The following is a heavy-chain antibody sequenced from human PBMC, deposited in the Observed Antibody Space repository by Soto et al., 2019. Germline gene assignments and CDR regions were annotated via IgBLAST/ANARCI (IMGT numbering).Heavy chain of an antibody. CDR1: GFTFSSYW. CDR2: ITGSAGST. J-gene: IGHJ4*02. V-gene: IGHV3-23*01. Sequence: PGGSLRLSCAASGFTFSSYWMSWVRQAPGKGLEWVSSITGSAGSTYYADSVKGRFTISRDNSKSTLYLQMNSLRAEDTAVYYCAKDRNRWLRFDLGYWGQGTLVTVSS. D-gene: IGHD5-12*01. CDR3: AKDRNRWLRFDLGY.